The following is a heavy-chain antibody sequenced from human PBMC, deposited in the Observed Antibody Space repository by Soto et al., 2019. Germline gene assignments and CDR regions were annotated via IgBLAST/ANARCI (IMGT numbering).Heavy chain of an antibody. V-gene: IGHV3-53*01. CDR2: LYSGGTA. CDR3: ARARSSTMIVVTNHWYFDL. CDR1: GLTVSANY. D-gene: IGHD3-22*01. J-gene: IGHJ2*01. Sequence: EVQLVESGGGLIQPGGSLGLSCAASGLTVSANYMNWVRQAPGKGLEWVSLLYSGGTAYYADSVRGRFTISRDNSKNTLYLQMNSLRVEDTAVYFCARARSSTMIVVTNHWYFDLWGRGTLVTVSS.